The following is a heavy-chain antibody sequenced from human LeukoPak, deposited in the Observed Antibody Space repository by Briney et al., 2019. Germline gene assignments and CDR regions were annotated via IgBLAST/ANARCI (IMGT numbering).Heavy chain of an antibody. Sequence: SETLSLTCTVSGGSISSSRYYWGWIRQPPGKGLEWIGSIHYSGSTYYNPSLKSRVTVLVDTSENQFSLKLSSVAAADTAVYFCVRTRLSDHIVPAAERADDACDMWGQGTMVTVSS. J-gene: IGHJ3*02. V-gene: IGHV4-39*07. D-gene: IGHD2-2*01. CDR2: IHYSGST. CDR1: GGSISSSRYY. CDR3: VRTRLSDHIVPAAERADDACDM.